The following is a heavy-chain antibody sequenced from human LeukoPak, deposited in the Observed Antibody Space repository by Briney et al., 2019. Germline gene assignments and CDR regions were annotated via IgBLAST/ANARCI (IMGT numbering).Heavy chain of an antibody. CDR1: GFTFSSYG. CDR2: IRYDGSNK. D-gene: IGHD3-22*01. CDR3: ASALDYYDTRDIDY. J-gene: IGHJ4*02. V-gene: IGHV3-30*02. Sequence: GGSLRLSXAASGFTFSSYGMHWVRQAPGKGLEWVAFIRYDGSNKYYADSVKGRFTISRDNSKNTLYLQMNSLRAEDTAVYYCASALDYYDTRDIDYWGQGTLVTVSS.